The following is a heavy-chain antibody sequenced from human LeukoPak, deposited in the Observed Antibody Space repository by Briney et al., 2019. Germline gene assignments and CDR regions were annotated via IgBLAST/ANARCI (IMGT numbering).Heavy chain of an antibody. D-gene: IGHD3-22*01. Sequence: ASVKVSCKASGGTFSSYAISWVRQAPGQGLEWMGGIIPIFGTANYAQKFQGRVTITADESTSTAYMELSSLRSEDTAVYYCATPRNYYDSSGYFPFDYWGQGTLVTVSS. J-gene: IGHJ4*02. CDR2: IIPIFGTA. CDR3: ATPRNYYDSSGYFPFDY. V-gene: IGHV1-69*13. CDR1: GGTFSSYA.